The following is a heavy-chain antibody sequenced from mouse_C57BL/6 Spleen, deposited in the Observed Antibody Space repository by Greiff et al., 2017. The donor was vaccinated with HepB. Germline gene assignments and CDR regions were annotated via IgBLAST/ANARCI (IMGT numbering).Heavy chain of an antibody. V-gene: IGHV1-53*01. CDR2: INPSNGGT. Sequence: VQLQQPGTELVKPGASVKLSCKASGYTFTSYWMHWVKQRPGQGLEWIGNINPSNGGTNYNEKFKSKATLTVDKSSSTAYMQLSSLTSEDSAVYYCARGKTTVVDHWYFDVWGTGTTVTVSS. CDR3: ARGKTTVVDHWYFDV. D-gene: IGHD1-1*01. J-gene: IGHJ1*03. CDR1: GYTFTSYW.